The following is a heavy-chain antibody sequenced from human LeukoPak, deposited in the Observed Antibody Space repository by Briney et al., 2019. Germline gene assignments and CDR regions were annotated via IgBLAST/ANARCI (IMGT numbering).Heavy chain of an antibody. CDR1: GFTFSSYG. Sequence: GGSLRLSCAASGFTFSSYGMHWVRQAPGQGLEWVAFIRYDGSNKYYADSVKGRFTISRDNSKNTMYLQMNSLRAEDTAVYYCAKDGGFSSSWYDYFDYWGQGTLVTVPS. D-gene: IGHD6-13*01. CDR2: IRYDGSNK. J-gene: IGHJ4*02. V-gene: IGHV3-30*02. CDR3: AKDGGFSSSWYDYFDY.